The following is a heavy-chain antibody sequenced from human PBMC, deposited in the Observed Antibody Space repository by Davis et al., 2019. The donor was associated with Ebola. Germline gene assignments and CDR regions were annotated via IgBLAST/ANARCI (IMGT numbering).Heavy chain of an antibody. CDR2: IYTGDSDT. V-gene: IGHV5-51*01. CDR3: ASLRRTITGMDDAFDI. Sequence: GESLKISCQDSGNRLSSHWIGWVRQMPGKGLEWMGIIYTGDSDTRYSPSFRGQVTIPADKSTKTAFLVWTGLKASDTAMYYCASLRRTITGMDDAFDIWGQGTMVTVSS. CDR1: GNRLSSHW. J-gene: IGHJ3*02. D-gene: IGHD2-8*02.